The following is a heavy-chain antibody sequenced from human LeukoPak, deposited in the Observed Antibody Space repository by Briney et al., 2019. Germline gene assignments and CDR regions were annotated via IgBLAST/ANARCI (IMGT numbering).Heavy chain of an antibody. D-gene: IGHD6-19*01. V-gene: IGHV1-24*01. J-gene: IGHJ4*02. CDR3: AARPALAVAGLYYFDY. Sequence: GASVKVSCKVSGYTLTELSMHWVRQAPGKGLEWMGGFDPEDGETIYAQKFQGRVTMTEDTSTDTAYMELSSLRSEDTAVYYCAARPALAVAGLYYFDYWGQGTLVTVSS. CDR2: FDPEDGET. CDR1: GYTLTELS.